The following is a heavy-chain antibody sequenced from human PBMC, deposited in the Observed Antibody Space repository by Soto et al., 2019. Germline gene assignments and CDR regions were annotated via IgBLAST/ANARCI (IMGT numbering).Heavy chain of an antibody. Sequence: GASVKVSCKASGYTFTSYGISWVRQAPGQGLEWMGWISAYNGNTNYAQKLQGRVTMTTDTSTSTAYMELRSLRSDDTAAYYCARGRKAGDYYYGMDVWGQGTTVTVSS. CDR1: GYTFTSYG. V-gene: IGHV1-18*04. CDR2: ISAYNGNT. CDR3: ARGRKAGDYYYGMDV. J-gene: IGHJ6*02. D-gene: IGHD6-19*01.